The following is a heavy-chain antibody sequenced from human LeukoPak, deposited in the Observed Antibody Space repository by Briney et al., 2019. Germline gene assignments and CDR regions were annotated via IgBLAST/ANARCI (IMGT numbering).Heavy chain of an antibody. CDR1: GGSFSGYY. Sequence: SETLSLTCAVYGGSFSGYYCSWIRQPPGKGLEWIGEINHSGSTNYNPSLKSRVTISVDTSKNQFSLKLSSVTAADTAVYYCARGIRYYYGSGSTDFDYWGQGTLVTVSS. V-gene: IGHV4-34*01. D-gene: IGHD3-10*01. CDR3: ARGIRYYYGSGSTDFDY. CDR2: INHSGST. J-gene: IGHJ4*02.